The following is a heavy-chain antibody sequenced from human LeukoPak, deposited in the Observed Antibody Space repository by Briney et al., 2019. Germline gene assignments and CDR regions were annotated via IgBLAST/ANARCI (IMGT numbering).Heavy chain of an antibody. D-gene: IGHD3-9*01. CDR2: IYSGGST. CDR1: GFTVSSNY. J-gene: IGHJ6*04. CDR3: ARDLDYDILTGSGDV. Sequence: GGSLRLSCAASGFTVSSNYMSWVRQAPGKGLEWVSVIYSGGSTYYADSVKGRFTISRDNSKNSLYLQMNSLRAEDTAVYYCARDLDYDILTGSGDVWGKGTTVTVSS. V-gene: IGHV3-66*01.